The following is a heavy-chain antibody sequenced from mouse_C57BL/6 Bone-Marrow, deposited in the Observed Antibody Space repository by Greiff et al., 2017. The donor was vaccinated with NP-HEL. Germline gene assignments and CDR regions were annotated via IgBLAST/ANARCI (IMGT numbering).Heavy chain of an antibody. CDR3: ARGTTVVVLQRYFDV. V-gene: IGHV1-82*01. D-gene: IGHD1-1*01. Sequence: VQLQQSGPELVKPGASVKISCKASGYAFSSSWMNWVKQRPGKGLEWIGRIYPGDGDTNYNGKFKGKATLTADKSSSTAYMQLSSLTSEDSAVYFCARGTTVVVLQRYFDVWGTGTTVTVSS. CDR1: GYAFSSSW. CDR2: IYPGDGDT. J-gene: IGHJ1*03.